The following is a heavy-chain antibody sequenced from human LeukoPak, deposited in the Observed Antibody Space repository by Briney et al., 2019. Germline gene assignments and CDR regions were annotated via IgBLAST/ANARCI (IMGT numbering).Heavy chain of an antibody. Sequence: GASVKVSCKASGYTFTSYYMHWVRQAPGQGLEWMGIINPSGGSTSYAQKFQGRVTITRNTSISTAYMELSSLRSEDTAVYYCARGLGNDGMFDYWGQGTLVTVSS. V-gene: IGHV1-46*01. CDR2: INPSGGST. J-gene: IGHJ4*02. D-gene: IGHD1-1*01. CDR1: GYTFTSYY. CDR3: ARGLGNDGMFDY.